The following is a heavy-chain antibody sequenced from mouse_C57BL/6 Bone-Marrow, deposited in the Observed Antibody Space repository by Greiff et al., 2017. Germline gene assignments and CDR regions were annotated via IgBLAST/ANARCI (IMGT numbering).Heavy chain of an antibody. CDR1: GFTFSDYG. CDR3: ARGLYYYGSSSFAY. V-gene: IGHV5-17*01. CDR2: ISSGSSTI. Sequence: EVKLMESGGGLVKPGGSLKLSCAASGFTFSDYGMHWVRQAPEKGLEWVAYISSGSSTIYYADTVKGRFTISRDNAKNTLFLQMTRLRSEDTAMYYCARGLYYYGSSSFAYWGQGTLVTVSA. D-gene: IGHD1-1*01. J-gene: IGHJ3*01.